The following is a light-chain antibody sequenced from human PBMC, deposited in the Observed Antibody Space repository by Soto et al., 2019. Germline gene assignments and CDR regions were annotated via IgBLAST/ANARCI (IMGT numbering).Light chain of an antibody. Sequence: DIQLTQSPSSLSASVGDRVTITCQARQDISNHLNWYQQKPGKAPNLLIYDASDLETGVPSRFSGGGSGTFFSVTITSLQPADLATYYWPKHDGVPLFGPGTKVEIK. V-gene: IGKV1-33*01. CDR2: DAS. J-gene: IGKJ3*01. CDR1: QDISNH. CDR3: PKHDGVPL.